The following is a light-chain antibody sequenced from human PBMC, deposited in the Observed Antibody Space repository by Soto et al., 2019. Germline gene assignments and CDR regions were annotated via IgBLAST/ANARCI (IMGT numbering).Light chain of an antibody. CDR3: QQYGSSPRT. J-gene: IGKJ1*01. CDR2: GAS. CDR1: QSVSSSY. V-gene: IGKV3-20*01. Sequence: EIVLTQSPGTLSLSPGERATLSCRASQSVSSSYLAWYQQKPGQAPRLLIYGASSRATGIPDRFSGSGSGTDFTLTISRMETEDFAVYSCQQYGSSPRTFGQGTKVDI.